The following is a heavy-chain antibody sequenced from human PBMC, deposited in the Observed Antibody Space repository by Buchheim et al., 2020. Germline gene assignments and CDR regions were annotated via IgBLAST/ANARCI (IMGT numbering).Heavy chain of an antibody. D-gene: IGHD3-22*01. Sequence: EVQLLESGGGLVQPGGSLRLSCAASGFTFSSYAMSWVRQAPGKGLEWVSYISSTASAIYYADSVKGRLTISRDNAKNSLYLQMNNLRAEDTAIYYCARVGSHTSAFDYWGQGTL. J-gene: IGHJ4*02. CDR2: ISSTASAI. V-gene: IGHV3-48*03. CDR1: GFTFSSYA. CDR3: ARVGSHTSAFDY.